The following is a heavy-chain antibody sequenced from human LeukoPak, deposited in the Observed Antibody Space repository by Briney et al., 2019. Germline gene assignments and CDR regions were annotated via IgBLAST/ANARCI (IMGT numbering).Heavy chain of an antibody. CDR1: GGSFSGYY. CDR3: ARRLTERITIFGVVIAGGINYFDY. Sequence: PSETLSLTCAVYGGSFSGYYWSWIRQPPGKGLEWIGEINHSGSTNYNPSLKSRVTISVDTSKNQFSLKLSSVTAADTAVYYCARRLTERITIFGVVIAGGINYFDYWGQGTLVTVSS. D-gene: IGHD3-3*01. J-gene: IGHJ4*02. CDR2: INHSGST. V-gene: IGHV4-34*01.